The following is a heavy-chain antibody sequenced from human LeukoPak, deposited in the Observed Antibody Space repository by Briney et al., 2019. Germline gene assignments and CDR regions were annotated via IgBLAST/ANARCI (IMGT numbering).Heavy chain of an antibody. J-gene: IGHJ4*02. CDR2: IKSKIDGGTT. Sequence: PGGSLRLSCTASGFTFTNAWMNWVRQAPGKGLEWVGRIKSKIDGGTTDYAAPVKGRFTISRDDSKTTLFLQMNSLKTEDTAMYYCTTEILWALYRFDYGGQGTLVTVPS. CDR3: TTEILWALYRFDY. CDR1: GFTFTNAW. V-gene: IGHV3-15*07. D-gene: IGHD2-21*01.